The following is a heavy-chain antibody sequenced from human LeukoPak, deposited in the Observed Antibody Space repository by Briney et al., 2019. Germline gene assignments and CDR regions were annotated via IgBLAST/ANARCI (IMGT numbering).Heavy chain of an antibody. D-gene: IGHD6-19*01. CDR1: GFTFSSYS. Sequence: GGSLRLSCAAPGFTFSSYSMNWVRQAPGKGLEWVSVIYSGGSTYYADSVKGRFTISRDNSKNTLYLQMNSLRAEDTAVYYCAREPPSSGYQPFDYWGQGTLVTVSS. V-gene: IGHV3-53*01. CDR3: AREPPSSGYQPFDY. CDR2: IYSGGST. J-gene: IGHJ4*02.